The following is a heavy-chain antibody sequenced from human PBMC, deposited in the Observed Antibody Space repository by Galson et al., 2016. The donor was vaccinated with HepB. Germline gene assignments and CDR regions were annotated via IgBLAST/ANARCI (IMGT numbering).Heavy chain of an antibody. V-gene: IGHV1-46*01. Sequence: SVKVSCKASGYTFTNYYLHWVRQAPGQGLEWMGIINPSGGTTSYAQKFQGRVTMTRDTSTSTVNMELSSLTFEDTAVYYCARGADYGAYVRYFDYWGQGSLVTVSS. CDR3: ARGADYGAYVRYFDY. J-gene: IGHJ4*02. CDR1: GYTFTNYY. D-gene: IGHD4-17*01. CDR2: INPSGGTT.